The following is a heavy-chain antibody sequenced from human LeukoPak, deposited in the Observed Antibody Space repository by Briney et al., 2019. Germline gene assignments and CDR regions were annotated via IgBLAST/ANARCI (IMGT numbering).Heavy chain of an antibody. CDR3: ARPPQGSSGSKGFDY. CDR2: SDPGDSDT. D-gene: IGHD6-19*01. V-gene: IGHV5-51*01. J-gene: IGHJ4*02. CDR1: GYSFTSYW. Sequence: HGESLKISCKGSGYSFTSYWIVGVRQMPGKGLELMGISDPGDSDTRYSPSFQGQVTISADKSINIASLQWNSLKASDTAMYFCARPPQGSSGSKGFDYWGQGTLVTVSS.